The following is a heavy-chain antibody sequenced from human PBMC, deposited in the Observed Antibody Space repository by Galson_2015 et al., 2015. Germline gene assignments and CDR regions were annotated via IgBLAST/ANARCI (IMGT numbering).Heavy chain of an antibody. V-gene: IGHV4-61*01. CDR1: GGSVSSGSYY. D-gene: IGHD3-22*01. J-gene: IGHJ4*02. CDR3: ARYDSSGYRGSY. CDR2: IYYSGST. Sequence: LSLTCTVSGGSVSSGSYYWSWLRQPPGKGLEWIGYIYYSGSTNYNPSLKSRVTISVDTSKNQFSLKLSSVTAADTAVYYCARYDSSGYRGSYWGQGTLVTVSS.